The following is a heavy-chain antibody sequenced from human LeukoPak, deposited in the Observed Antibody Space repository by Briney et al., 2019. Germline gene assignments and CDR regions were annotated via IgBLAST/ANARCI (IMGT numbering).Heavy chain of an antibody. Sequence: PSETLSLTCTVSGVSISSYYWSWIRQPPGKGLEWIGYSYYSGSTNYNPSLKSRVTISVDTSKNQFSLKLSSVTAADTAVYYCARHRYSSGWYNWFDPWGQGTLVTVSS. CDR2: SYYSGST. V-gene: IGHV4-59*08. J-gene: IGHJ5*02. CDR3: ARHRYSSGWYNWFDP. D-gene: IGHD6-19*01. CDR1: GVSISSYY.